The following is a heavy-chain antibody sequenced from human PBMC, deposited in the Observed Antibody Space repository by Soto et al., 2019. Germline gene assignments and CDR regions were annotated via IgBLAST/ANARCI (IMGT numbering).Heavy chain of an antibody. D-gene: IGHD6-13*01. Sequence: QVQLQQWGAGLLKPSETLSLTCAVYGGSFSGYYWSWIRQPPGKGLEWIGEINHSGSTNYNPSLKGRVTISVDTSKNQFSLKLSSVTAADTAVYYCARGFRSPGVSGPSSSWYVCYFDYWGQGTLVTVSS. CDR3: ARGFRSPGVSGPSSSWYVCYFDY. J-gene: IGHJ4*02. CDR1: GGSFSGYY. V-gene: IGHV4-34*01. CDR2: INHSGST.